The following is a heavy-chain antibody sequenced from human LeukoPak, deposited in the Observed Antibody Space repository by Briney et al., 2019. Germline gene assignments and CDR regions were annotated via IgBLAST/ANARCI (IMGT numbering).Heavy chain of an antibody. V-gene: IGHV3-48*04. Sequence: GGSLRLSCAASGFTFSSYSMNWVRQAPGKGLEWVSYIGTSSSTIYYGDSVKGRFTISRDDSKSTLYLQMNSLRVEDTAVYYCARDVGNFALGSAHFDSWGQGTLVTVSS. CDR3: ARDVGNFALGSAHFDS. CDR1: GFTFSSYS. J-gene: IGHJ4*02. CDR2: IGTSSSTI. D-gene: IGHD3-10*01.